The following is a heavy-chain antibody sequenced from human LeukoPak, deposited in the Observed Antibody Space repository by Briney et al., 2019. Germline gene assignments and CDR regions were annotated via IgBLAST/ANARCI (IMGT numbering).Heavy chain of an antibody. J-gene: IGHJ4*02. V-gene: IGHV3-30*02. CDR3: AKDDRIQTRRHSYNY. D-gene: IGHD5-18*01. CDR2: IRYDGSNK. CDR1: GFTFSSHG. Sequence: PGGSLRLSCVASGFTFSSHGMHWVRQAPGKGLEWVAFIRYDGSNKYYADSVKGRFTISRDNAKNSLYLQMNSLRAEDTAVYYCAKDDRIQTRRHSYNYWGQGTLVTVPS.